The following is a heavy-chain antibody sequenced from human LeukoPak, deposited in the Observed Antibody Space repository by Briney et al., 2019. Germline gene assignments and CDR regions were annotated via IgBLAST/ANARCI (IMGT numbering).Heavy chain of an antibody. Sequence: PGGSLRLSCAASGFTFSSYGMHWVRQAPGKGLEWVAFIRYDGSNKYYTDSVKGRLTISRDNSKNTLYLQMNSLRAGATAVYYWAKDYRNGTPTTLRGGGLPDYWGQGTLVTVSS. V-gene: IGHV3-30*02. CDR1: GFTFSSYG. CDR2: IRYDGSNK. J-gene: IGHJ4*02. CDR3: AKDYRNGTPTTLRGGGLPDY. D-gene: IGHD4-11*01.